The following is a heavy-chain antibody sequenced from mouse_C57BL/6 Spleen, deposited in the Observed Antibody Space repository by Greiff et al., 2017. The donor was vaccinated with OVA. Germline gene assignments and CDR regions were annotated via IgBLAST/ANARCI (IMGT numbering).Heavy chain of an antibody. Sequence: QVQLQQSGAELARPGASVKLSCKASGYTFTSYGISWVKQRTGQGLEWIGEIYPRSGNTYYNEKFKGKATLTADKSSSTAYMELRSLTSEDSAVYFCARSGLLQEYRYFDVWGTGTTVTVSS. CDR1: GYTFTSYG. CDR3: ARSGLLQEYRYFDV. CDR2: IYPRSGNT. J-gene: IGHJ1*03. D-gene: IGHD2-3*01. V-gene: IGHV1-81*01.